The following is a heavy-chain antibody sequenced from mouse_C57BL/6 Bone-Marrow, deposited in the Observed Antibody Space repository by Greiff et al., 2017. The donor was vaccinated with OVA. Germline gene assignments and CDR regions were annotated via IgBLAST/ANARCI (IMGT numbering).Heavy chain of an antibody. CDR1: GFTFSSYG. CDR2: ISSGGSYT. V-gene: IGHV5-6*01. CDR3: ARHRSLGCFAY. Sequence: EVQLVESGGALVKPGGSLKLSCAASGFTFSSYGMSWVRQTPDKRLEWVATISSGGSYTYYPDSVKGRFTISRDNAKNTLYLQMSSLKSEDTAMYYCARHRSLGCFAYWGQGTLVTVSA. D-gene: IGHD4-1*01. J-gene: IGHJ3*01.